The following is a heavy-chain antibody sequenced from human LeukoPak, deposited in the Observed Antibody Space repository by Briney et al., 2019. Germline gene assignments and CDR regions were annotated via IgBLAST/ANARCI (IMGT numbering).Heavy chain of an antibody. V-gene: IGHV3-7*01. J-gene: IGHJ2*01. D-gene: IGHD3-9*01. CDR2: IKQDGSEK. CDR3: ARDFGWLPDLKLNWYFDL. Sequence: PGGSLRLSCAASGFTFSGYWMNWVRQAPGKGLEWVANIKQDGSEKFYVDSVKGRFFISRDNAKNSLYLQMNSLRAEDTAVYYCARDFGWLPDLKLNWYFDLWGRGTLVTVSS. CDR1: GFTFSGYW.